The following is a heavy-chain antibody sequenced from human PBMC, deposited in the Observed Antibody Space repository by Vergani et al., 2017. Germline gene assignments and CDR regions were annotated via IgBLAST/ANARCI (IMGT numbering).Heavy chain of an antibody. CDR2: INPNSGGT. V-gene: IGHV1-2*02. Sequence: QVQLVQSGAEVKKPGASVKVSCKASGYTFTGYYMHWVRQAPGQGLEWMGWINPNSGGTNYAQKFQGRVTMTRDTSISTAYMELSRLRSDDTAVYYCARIAPCSGSYDRRGDYCYGMDVWGQGTTVTVSS. CDR1: GYTFTGYY. D-gene: IGHD1-26*01. CDR3: ARIAPCSGSYDRRGDYCYGMDV. J-gene: IGHJ6*02.